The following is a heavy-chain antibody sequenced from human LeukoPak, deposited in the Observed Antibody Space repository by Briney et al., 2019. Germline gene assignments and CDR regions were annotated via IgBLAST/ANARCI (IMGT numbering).Heavy chain of an antibody. CDR2: TSYDGSNK. D-gene: IGHD6-19*01. CDR3: AREKWLAHPSGFDP. J-gene: IGHJ5*02. CDR1: GFTFSSYA. Sequence: PGGSLRLSCAASGFTFSSYAMHWVRQAPGKGLEWVAVTSYDGSNKYYADSVKGRFTISRDNSKNTLYLQMNSLRAEDTAVYYCAREKWLAHPSGFDPWGQGTLVTVSS. V-gene: IGHV3-30-3*01.